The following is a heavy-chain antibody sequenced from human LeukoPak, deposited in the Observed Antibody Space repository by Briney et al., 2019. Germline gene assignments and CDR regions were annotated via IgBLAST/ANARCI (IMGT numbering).Heavy chain of an antibody. Sequence: GGSLRLSCAASGFTFSNNYMSWIRHTPGKGLEWVSYISSGSSYTNYADSVKGRFTISRDNANNSLYLQMNSLRAEDTAVYFCARGQEVTAIPAAYWGQGTLVTVSS. J-gene: IGHJ4*02. D-gene: IGHD2-21*02. V-gene: IGHV3-11*05. CDR2: ISSGSSYT. CDR3: ARGQEVTAIPAAY. CDR1: GFTFSNNY.